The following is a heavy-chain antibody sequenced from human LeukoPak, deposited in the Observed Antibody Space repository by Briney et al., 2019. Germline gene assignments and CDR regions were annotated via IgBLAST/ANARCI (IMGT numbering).Heavy chain of an antibody. J-gene: IGHJ4*02. CDR1: GYTFTGYY. D-gene: IGHD6-19*01. CDR3: ARVGAVAGSHFDY. V-gene: IGHV1-2*02. CDR2: INPNSGGT. Sequence: ASVKVPCKASGYTFTGYYMHWVRQAPGQGLEWMGWINPNSGGTNYAQKFQGRVTMTRDTSISTAYMELSRLRSDDTAVYYCARVGAVAGSHFDYWGQGTLVTVSS.